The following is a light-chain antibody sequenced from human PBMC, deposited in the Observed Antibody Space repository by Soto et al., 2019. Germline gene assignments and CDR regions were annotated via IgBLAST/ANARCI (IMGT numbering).Light chain of an antibody. Sequence: EIVLTQSPATLSLSPAERATLSCRASQTVMNFFAWYQQKPGQAPRLLIYNASIRATGFPERFSGSGSGTDFTLTISSLEPEDSAVYYCHQRGSWPLTFGGGTKVDIK. V-gene: IGKV3-11*01. CDR2: NAS. J-gene: IGKJ4*01. CDR1: QTVMNF. CDR3: HQRGSWPLT.